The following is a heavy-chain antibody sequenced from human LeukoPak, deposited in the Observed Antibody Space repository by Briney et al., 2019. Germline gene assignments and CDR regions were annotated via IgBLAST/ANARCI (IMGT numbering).Heavy chain of an antibody. D-gene: IGHD3-22*01. CDR3: AKDPGGLAMIVVNDDY. V-gene: IGHV3-23*01. CDR1: EFTFSSYA. CDR2: ISGSGGST. Sequence: GGSLRLSCAASEFTFSSYAMSWVRQAPGKGLEWVSAISGSGGSTYYADSVKGRFTISRDNSKNTLYLQMNSLRAEDTAVYYCAKDPGGLAMIVVNDDYWGQGTLVTVSS. J-gene: IGHJ4*02.